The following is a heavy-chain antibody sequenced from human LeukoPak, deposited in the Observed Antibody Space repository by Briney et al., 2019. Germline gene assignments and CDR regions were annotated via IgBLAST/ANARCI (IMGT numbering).Heavy chain of an antibody. CDR1: GYSFTSYR. CDR3: ARRRSEMATFTRYFDL. Sequence: GESLKISCKGSGYSFTSYRIGWVRQVPGKGLEWMGITHPGNSDTRYSPSSQGQVTISADKSITTAYLQWSSLKASDTAMYYCARRRSEMATFTRYFDLWGRGTLVTVSS. CDR2: THPGNSDT. J-gene: IGHJ2*01. V-gene: IGHV5-51*01. D-gene: IGHD5-24*01.